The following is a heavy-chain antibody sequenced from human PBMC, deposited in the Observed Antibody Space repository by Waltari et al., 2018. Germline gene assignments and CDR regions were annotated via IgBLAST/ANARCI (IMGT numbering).Heavy chain of an antibody. CDR2: SNTGNGYT. J-gene: IGHJ6*03. Sequence: QSGAEVKKPGASVKVSCKASGYTFSSYAMHWVRQAPGQRLEWMGWSNTGNGYTKYSQEFQGRVTITRDTSASTAYMELSSLRSEDTAVYYCARSSGSYSMDVWGQGTTVTVAS. CDR1: GYTFSSYA. D-gene: IGHD1-26*01. V-gene: IGHV1-3*02. CDR3: ARSSGSYSMDV.